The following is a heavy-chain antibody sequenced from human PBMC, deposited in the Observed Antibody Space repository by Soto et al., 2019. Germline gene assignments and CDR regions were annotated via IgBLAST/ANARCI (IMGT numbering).Heavy chain of an antibody. J-gene: IGHJ4*02. CDR2: IYYSGST. CDR3: ARTGYGSEIDY. D-gene: IGHD3-10*01. Sequence: PSETLSLTCTVSGGSISSGGYYWSWIRQHPGKGLEWIGYIYYSGSTYYNPSLKSRVTISVDTSKNQFSLKLSSVTAADTAVYYCARTGYGSEIDYWGQGTLVTVSS. V-gene: IGHV4-31*03. CDR1: GGSISSGGYY.